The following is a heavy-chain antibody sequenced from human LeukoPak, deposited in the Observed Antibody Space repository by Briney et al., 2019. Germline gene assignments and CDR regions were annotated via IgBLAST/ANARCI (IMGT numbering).Heavy chain of an antibody. CDR3: ANLLRWEPY. V-gene: IGHV3-49*03. CDR2: IRSKAYGGAT. J-gene: IGHJ4*02. Sequence: GGSLRLSCTASGFTFCDYAMSWFRQAPGRGLEWVGFIRSKAYGGATEYAASVKGRFTISRDNSKNTLYLQMNSLRAEDTAVYYCANLLRWEPYWGQGTLVTVSS. D-gene: IGHD4-23*01. CDR1: GFTFCDYA.